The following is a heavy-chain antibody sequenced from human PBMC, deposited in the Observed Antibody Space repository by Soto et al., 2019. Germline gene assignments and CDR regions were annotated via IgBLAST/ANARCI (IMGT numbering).Heavy chain of an antibody. CDR2: TYYRSKWYN. CDR3: ARDECDGGTCHRCFAS. CDR1: GDSVSSNSVT. J-gene: IGHJ4*02. D-gene: IGHD2-15*01. Sequence: PSQTLSLTCVISGDSVSSNSVTWNWIRQSPSRGLEWLGRTYYRSKWYNDYAVSVKSRITINPDTFKNQFSLQLNSVTPEDTAVYYCARDECDGGTCHRCFASWGQGTLVTVSS. V-gene: IGHV6-1*01.